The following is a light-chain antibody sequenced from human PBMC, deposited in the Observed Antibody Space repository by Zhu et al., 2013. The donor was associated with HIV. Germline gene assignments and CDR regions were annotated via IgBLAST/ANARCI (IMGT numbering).Light chain of an antibody. V-gene: IGKV3-20*01. CDR3: QQYGSSPRT. CDR2: GAS. J-gene: IGKJ1*01. CDR1: QSVSSNF. Sequence: DIVLTQSPGTLSLSPGERATLSCRASQSVSSNFLAWYQQRPGQAPRLLISGASNRATGIPDRFSGSGSGTDFTLSISRLEPEDFAVYYCQQYGSSPRTFGQGTKVEIK.